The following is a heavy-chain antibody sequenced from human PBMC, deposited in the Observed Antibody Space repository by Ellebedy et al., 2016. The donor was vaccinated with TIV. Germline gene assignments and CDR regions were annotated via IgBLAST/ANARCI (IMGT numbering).Heavy chain of an antibody. Sequence: SGPTLVKPTETLTLTCTVSGFSLSNLIMGVSWFRQPPGKALEWLAHSSSKDEKSYSTSLKRRLTITKDTSKSQVVLTMTNMDPVDTATYYCARTLLYCGGDCSYYFDFWGLGSLVTVSS. D-gene: IGHD2-21*02. CDR1: GFSLSNLIMG. CDR3: ARTLLYCGGDCSYYFDF. J-gene: IGHJ4*02. CDR2: SSSKDEK. V-gene: IGHV2-26*01.